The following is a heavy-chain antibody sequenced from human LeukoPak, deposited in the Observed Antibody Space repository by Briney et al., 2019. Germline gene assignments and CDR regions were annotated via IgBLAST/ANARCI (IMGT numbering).Heavy chain of an antibody. Sequence: PSETLSLTGTVSGGSISSYYWSWIRQPPGKGLEWIGYIYYSGSTHYNPSLTSRVTISADTSKNQFSLKLSSVTAADTAVYYCASLGSLDYFDYWGQGPLVTVSS. CDR1: GGSISSYY. CDR3: ASLGSLDYFDY. V-gene: IGHV4-59*01. D-gene: IGHD3-10*01. J-gene: IGHJ4*02. CDR2: IYYSGST.